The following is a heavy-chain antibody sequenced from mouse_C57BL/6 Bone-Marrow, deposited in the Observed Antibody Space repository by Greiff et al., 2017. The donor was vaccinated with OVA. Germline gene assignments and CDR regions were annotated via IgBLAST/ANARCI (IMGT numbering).Heavy chain of an antibody. D-gene: IGHD2-3*01. V-gene: IGHV1-54*01. J-gene: IGHJ3*01. CDR1: GYAFTNYL. Sequence: VQLQQSGAELVRPGTSVKVSCKASGYAFTNYLIEWVKQRPGQGLEWIGVINPGSGGTNYNEKFKGKATLTADKSTSTADMQLSSLTSEDSAVYFCARGGRDGYYGFDYWGQGTLVTVSA. CDR3: ARGGRDGYYGFDY. CDR2: INPGSGGT.